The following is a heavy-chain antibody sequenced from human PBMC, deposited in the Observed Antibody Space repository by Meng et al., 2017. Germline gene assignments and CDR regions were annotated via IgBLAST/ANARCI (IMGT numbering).Heavy chain of an antibody. J-gene: IGHJ4*02. V-gene: IGHV1-18*01. CDR3: ARGTGTTWFGHLYYFDY. D-gene: IGHD1-7*01. CDR2: ISAYNGNT. Sequence: ASVKVSCKASGYTFTSYGISWVRQAPGQGLEWMGWISAYNGNTNYAQKLQGRVTMTTDTSTSTAYMELRSLRSDDTAVYYCARGTGTTWFGHLYYFDYWGQGTLVTVSS. CDR1: GYTFTSYG.